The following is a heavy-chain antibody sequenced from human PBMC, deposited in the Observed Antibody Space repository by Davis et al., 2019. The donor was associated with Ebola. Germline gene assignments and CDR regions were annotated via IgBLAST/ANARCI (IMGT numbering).Heavy chain of an antibody. CDR1: GFTFSSYS. CDR2: ISSSSSYI. CDR3: AKDMGSSWAIFDY. D-gene: IGHD6-13*01. V-gene: IGHV3-21*04. J-gene: IGHJ4*02. Sequence: GGSLRLSCAASGFTFSSYSMNWVRQAPGKGLEWVSSISSSSSYIYYADSVKGRFTISRDNAKNSLYLQMNSLRAEDTALYYCAKDMGSSWAIFDYWGQGTLVTVSS.